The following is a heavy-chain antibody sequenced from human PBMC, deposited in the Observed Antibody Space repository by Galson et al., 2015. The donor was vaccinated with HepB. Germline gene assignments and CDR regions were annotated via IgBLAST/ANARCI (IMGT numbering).Heavy chain of an antibody. CDR1: GFSFNGYA. CDR3: ARSDYGDYEMRY. CDR2: ISYDGSRK. D-gene: IGHD4-17*01. J-gene: IGHJ4*02. Sequence: SLRLSCAASGFSFNGYAMHWVRQAPGKGLEWVTYISYDGSRKYYADSVKGRFTISRDNSKNTLYLQMGSLRTEDTSVYYCARSDYGDYEMRYWGQGTLVAVSS. V-gene: IGHV3-30*04.